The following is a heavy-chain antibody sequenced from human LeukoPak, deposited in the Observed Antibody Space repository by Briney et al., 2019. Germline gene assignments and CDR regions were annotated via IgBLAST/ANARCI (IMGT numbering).Heavy chain of an antibody. D-gene: IGHD5-24*01. CDR3: GRGRVGRDGHNWDYYYYYIDV. J-gene: IGHJ6*03. Sequence: SETLSLTCAVYGGSFSGYYWSWLRQPPGKGLEWIREINHSGSTNYNPSLKSRVTISVDTSKNQFSLKLSSVTAADTAVYYCGRGRVGRDGHNWDYYYYYIDVRGKGTTVTVSS. V-gene: IGHV4-34*01. CDR1: GGSFSGYY. CDR2: INHSGST.